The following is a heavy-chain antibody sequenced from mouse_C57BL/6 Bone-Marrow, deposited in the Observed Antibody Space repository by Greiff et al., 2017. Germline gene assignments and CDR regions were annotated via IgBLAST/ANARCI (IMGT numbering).Heavy chain of an antibody. CDR1: GFNITDYS. Sequence: EVQLQQSGAELVKPGASVKLSCTASGFNITDYSMQWVKQRPEQGLEWIGRFDPEDGDTKYAQKFQGKATITADTSSNTAYLELSSLTSEDTAVYYCARLSYYGSSFDYWGQGTTLTVSS. CDR3: ARLSYYGSSFDY. CDR2: FDPEDGDT. V-gene: IGHV14-2*01. D-gene: IGHD1-1*01. J-gene: IGHJ2*01.